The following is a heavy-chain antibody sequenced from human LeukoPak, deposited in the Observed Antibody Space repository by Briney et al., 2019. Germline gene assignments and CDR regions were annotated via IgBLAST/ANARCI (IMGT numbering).Heavy chain of an antibody. CDR2: ISHGGTT. CDR1: GGSIDITNY. Sequence: PSETLSLTCGVSGGSIDITNYWSWVRPAPGKGLEWIGEISHGGTTNYNPSLRSRVAMSLDRANNQFSLSLTSVTAADTAVYYCATEGGSGSYYGDDAFDMWGQGTMVTVSS. D-gene: IGHD3-10*01. J-gene: IGHJ3*02. CDR3: ATEGGSGSYYGDDAFDM. V-gene: IGHV4-4*02.